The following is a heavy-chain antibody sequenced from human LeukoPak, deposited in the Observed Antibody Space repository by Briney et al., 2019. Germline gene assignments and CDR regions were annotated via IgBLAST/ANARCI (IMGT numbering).Heavy chain of an antibody. CDR1: GFTFSSYW. Sequence: GGSLRLSYAASGFTFSSYWMHWVRQAPGKGLVWVSRINSDGSSTSYADSVKGRFTISKDNAKNTLYLQMNSLRAEDTAVYYCARSDTAMDPFDYWGQGTLVTVSS. J-gene: IGHJ4*02. CDR2: INSDGSST. CDR3: ARSDTAMDPFDY. V-gene: IGHV3-74*01. D-gene: IGHD5-18*01.